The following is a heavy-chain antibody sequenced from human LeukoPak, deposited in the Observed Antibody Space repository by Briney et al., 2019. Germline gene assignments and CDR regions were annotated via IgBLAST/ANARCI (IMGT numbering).Heavy chain of an antibody. V-gene: IGHV3-30-3*01. Sequence: PGRSLRLSCAASGFTFSNYAMHWVRQAPGKGLEWVAVISYDGSNKYYADSVKGRLTISRDNSKNTLYLQMNSLRAEDTAVYYCARVAYSSGWYDYWGQGTLVTVSS. D-gene: IGHD6-19*01. CDR2: ISYDGSNK. CDR3: ARVAYSSGWYDY. CDR1: GFTFSNYA. J-gene: IGHJ4*02.